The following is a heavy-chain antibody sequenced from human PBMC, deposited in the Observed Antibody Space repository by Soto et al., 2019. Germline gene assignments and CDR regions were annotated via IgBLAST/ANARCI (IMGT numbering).Heavy chain of an antibody. CDR2: IIPIFGTA. V-gene: IGHV1-69*05. CDR1: GGTFSSYA. J-gene: IGHJ4*02. CDR3: ARPRGEGLAGFDY. D-gene: IGHD3-10*01. Sequence: QVQLVQSGAEVKKPGSSVKVSCKASGGTFSSYAISWVRQAPGQGLEWMGGIIPIFGTANYAQKFQGRVRXTXDEXTSTAYMELSSLRSEDTAVYYGARPRGEGLAGFDYWGQGTLVTVSS.